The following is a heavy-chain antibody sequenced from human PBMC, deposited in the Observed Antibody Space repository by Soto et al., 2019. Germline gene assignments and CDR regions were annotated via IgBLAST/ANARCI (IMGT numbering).Heavy chain of an antibody. Sequence: ASVKVSCKASGYTFTSYDINWVRQATGQGLEWMGWMNPNSGNTGYAQKFQGRVTMTRNTSISTAYMELSSLGSEDTAVYYCARGLGDRDAFDIWGQGTMVTVSS. CDR2: MNPNSGNT. D-gene: IGHD3-16*01. V-gene: IGHV1-8*02. CDR3: ARGLGDRDAFDI. CDR1: GYTFTSYD. J-gene: IGHJ3*02.